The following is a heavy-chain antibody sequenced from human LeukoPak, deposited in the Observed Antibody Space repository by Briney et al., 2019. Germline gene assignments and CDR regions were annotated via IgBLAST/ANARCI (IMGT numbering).Heavy chain of an antibody. Sequence: GALVKVSCKASGYTFTRYDINWVRQATGQGLEWMGWMNPNSGNTGYAQKFQGRVTITRNTSISTAYMELSSLRSEDTAVYYCAADRNYYDSSGYRDWGQGTLVTVSS. CDR3: AADRNYYDSSGYRD. D-gene: IGHD3-22*01. CDR2: MNPNSGNT. J-gene: IGHJ4*02. V-gene: IGHV1-8*03. CDR1: GYTFTRYD.